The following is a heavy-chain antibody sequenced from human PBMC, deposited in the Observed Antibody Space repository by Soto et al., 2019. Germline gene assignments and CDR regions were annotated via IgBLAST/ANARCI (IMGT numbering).Heavy chain of an antibody. Sequence: GASVKVSCKISGYTFTSYYMHWVRQAPGQGLEWMGMLSPNGISTTYAQKFQDRVTLTRDTATSTLYMELSSLTSEDTAVYYCARPTRYYYDSRGQSAWFEPWGQGTLVTVSS. D-gene: IGHD3-22*01. CDR1: GYTFTSYY. J-gene: IGHJ5*02. CDR3: ARPTRYYYDSRGQSAWFEP. CDR2: LSPNGIST. V-gene: IGHV1-46*01.